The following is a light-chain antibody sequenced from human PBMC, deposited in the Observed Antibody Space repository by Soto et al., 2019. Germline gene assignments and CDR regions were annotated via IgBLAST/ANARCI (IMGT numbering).Light chain of an antibody. J-gene: IGKJ3*01. CDR2: DAS. Sequence: EIVLTQSPGTLSLFPGERATLSCRASQSVGCFLAWYQQKSCQTPRLLIYDASNRAPGIPARFSGSGSGTGFTLTISSLEPEDFAVYYCQHRSNWLGTFGPGTKVDLK. CDR1: QSVGCF. V-gene: IGKV3-11*01. CDR3: QHRSNWLGT.